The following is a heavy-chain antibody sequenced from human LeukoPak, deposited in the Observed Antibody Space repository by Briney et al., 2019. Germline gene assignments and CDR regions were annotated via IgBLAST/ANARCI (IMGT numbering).Heavy chain of an antibody. J-gene: IGHJ4*02. V-gene: IGHV3-48*03. CDR1: GFTLSSYE. CDR3: ARGPYSSNRYVDY. CDR2: ISRTGNSI. D-gene: IGHD6-13*01. Sequence: GGSLRLSCAASGFTLSSYEMNWVRLAPGKGLEWISYISRTGNSIYYAHSVKGRFTISRDSAKNSLYLQMNSLRAEDTAVYYCARGPYSSNRYVDYWGQGTLVTLAS.